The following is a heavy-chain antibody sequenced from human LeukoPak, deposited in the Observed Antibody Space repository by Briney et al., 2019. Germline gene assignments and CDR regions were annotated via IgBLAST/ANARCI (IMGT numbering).Heavy chain of an antibody. Sequence: PGGSLRLSCAAYGFMFSSYWMSWVRQAPGKGLEWVANINQDGSEKYYVDSVKGRFTISRDNAENSLYLQMNSLRAEDTAVYYCARFDSDSGTYPGDYWGQGTLVTVSS. J-gene: IGHJ4*02. CDR1: GFMFSSYW. CDR3: ARFDSDSGTYPGDY. V-gene: IGHV3-7*01. D-gene: IGHD3-10*01. CDR2: INQDGSEK.